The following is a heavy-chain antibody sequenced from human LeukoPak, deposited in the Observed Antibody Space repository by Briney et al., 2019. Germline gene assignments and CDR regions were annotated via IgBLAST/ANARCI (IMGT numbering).Heavy chain of an antibody. Sequence: GGSLRLSCAASGGASGFSFSGYGVGRARQAPGKGPEGVASVNGRDSTTYYADSVTFRFTISIDNSKTTVYLQMISLGADDTAVYFCAKAPATGEGYYFYYMDVWGKGTTLTVSS. J-gene: IGHJ6*03. CDR1: GFSFSGYG. V-gene: IGHV3-23*01. CDR2: VNGRDSTT. CDR3: AKAPATGEGYYFYYMDV. D-gene: IGHD7-27*01.